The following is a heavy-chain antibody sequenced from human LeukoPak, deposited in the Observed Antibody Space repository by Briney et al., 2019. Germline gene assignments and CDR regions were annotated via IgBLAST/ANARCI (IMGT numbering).Heavy chain of an antibody. Sequence: PSETLSLTCTVSGGSISSSSAYWGWIRQPPGKGLEWIGSIYYSKNTYYNPSLKSRVTISADTSKNQFSLTLGSVSATDTAVYYCVSPRGFGYGYFHYWGQGTLVTVSS. CDR2: IYYSKNT. J-gene: IGHJ4*02. D-gene: IGHD5-18*01. CDR3: VSPRGFGYGYFHY. V-gene: IGHV4-39*01. CDR1: GGSISSSSAY.